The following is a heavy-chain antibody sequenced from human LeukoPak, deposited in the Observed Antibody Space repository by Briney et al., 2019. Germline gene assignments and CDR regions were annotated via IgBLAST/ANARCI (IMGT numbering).Heavy chain of an antibody. Sequence: SETLSLTCTVSGGSISSYYWSWIRQPPGKGLEWIGYIYYSGSTNYNPSLKSRVTISVDTSKNQFSLKLSSVTAADTAVYYCARDQGXXXXGSYPGVFDYWGQGTLVTVSS. CDR3: ARDQGXXXXGSYPGVFDY. CDR2: IYYSGST. D-gene: IGHD3-10*01. J-gene: IGHJ4*02. V-gene: IGHV4-59*01. CDR1: GGSISSYY.